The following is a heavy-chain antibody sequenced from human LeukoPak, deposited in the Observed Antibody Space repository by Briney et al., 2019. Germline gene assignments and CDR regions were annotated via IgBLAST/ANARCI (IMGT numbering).Heavy chain of an antibody. CDR2: INPNSGGT. J-gene: IGHJ3*02. V-gene: IGHV1-2*02. Sequence: ASVKVSCKASGYTFTGYYMHWVRQAPGQGLGWMGWINPNSGGTNYAQKFQGRVTMTRDTSISTAYMELSRLRSDDTAVYYCARVNRDGDYQLEGAFDIWGQGTMVTVSS. CDR1: GYTFTGYY. D-gene: IGHD4-17*01. CDR3: ARVNRDGDYQLEGAFDI.